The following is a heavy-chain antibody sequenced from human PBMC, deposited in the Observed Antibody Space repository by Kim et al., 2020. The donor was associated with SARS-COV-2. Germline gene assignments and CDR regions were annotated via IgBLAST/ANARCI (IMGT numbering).Heavy chain of an antibody. CDR1: GFTVSSNY. D-gene: IGHD3-22*01. V-gene: IGHV3-53*01. J-gene: IGHJ6*02. Sequence: GGSLRLSCAASGFTVSSNYMSWVRQAPGKGLEWVSVIYSGGSTYYADSVKGRFTISRDNSKNTLYLQMNSLRAEDTAVYYCARESHYDSSGYYYYYYGMDVWGQGTTVTVSS. CDR2: IYSGGST. CDR3: ARESHYDSSGYYYYYYGMDV.